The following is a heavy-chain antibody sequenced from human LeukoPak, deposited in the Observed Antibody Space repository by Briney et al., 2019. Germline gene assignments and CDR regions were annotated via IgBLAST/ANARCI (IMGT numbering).Heavy chain of an antibody. J-gene: IGHJ4*02. Sequence: PGGSLRLSCAASGFTFDDYGMSWVRQAPGKGLEWVSGINWNGGSTGYADSVKGRFTISRDNAKNSLYLQMNSLRAEDTALYYCARADYSSGWYYFDYWGQGTLVTVSS. V-gene: IGHV3-20*04. CDR2: INWNGGST. CDR3: ARADYSSGWYYFDY. CDR1: GFTFDDYG. D-gene: IGHD6-19*01.